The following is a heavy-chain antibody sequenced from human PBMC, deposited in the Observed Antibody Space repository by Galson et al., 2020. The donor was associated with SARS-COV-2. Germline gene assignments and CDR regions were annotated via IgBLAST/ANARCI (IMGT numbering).Heavy chain of an antibody. CDR1: GFTFRRYA. CDR3: AKDRGNDYGDQLDF. CDR2: ISGGGGST. Sequence: GESLQISCAASGFTFRRYAMAWVRQAPGKGLEWVSGISGGGGSTYYADSVKGRFTISRDISQNTVYLQMSSLRAEDTAVYYCAKDRGNDYGDQLDFWGQGTQVTVSS. J-gene: IGHJ4*02. V-gene: IGHV3-23*01. D-gene: IGHD4-17*01.